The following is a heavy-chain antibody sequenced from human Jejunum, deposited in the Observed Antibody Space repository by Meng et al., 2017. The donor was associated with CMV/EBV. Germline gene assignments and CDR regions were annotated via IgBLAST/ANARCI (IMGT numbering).Heavy chain of an antibody. V-gene: IGHV3-21*01. Sequence: SALTLSSYSLPWVRQAPGKGLEWVSSISRTSTYIYYADFVKGRFTISRDNTRNSVYLQMNSLGADDTAVYFCATEPGVASAGKIDYWGPGTLVTVSS. D-gene: IGHD6-13*01. J-gene: IGHJ4*02. CDR3: ATEPGVASAGKIDY. CDR2: ISRTSTYI. CDR1: ALTLSSYS.